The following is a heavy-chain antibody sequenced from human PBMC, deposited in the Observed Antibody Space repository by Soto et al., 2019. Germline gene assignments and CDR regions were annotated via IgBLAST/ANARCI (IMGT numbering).Heavy chain of an antibody. J-gene: IGHJ4*02. CDR2: VDPNGGGT. CDR1: GYTFTDYK. V-gene: IGHV1-2*04. Sequence: QVQLLQSGAEVKEPGASVKVSCKTSGYTFTDYKLHWVRQAPGQGLEWMGWVDPNGGGTNSAQKFQGSVTMTRDTSITTAYLELSRLTPNEPATYFCATWVDYGDYEGFDFWGQGTLVTVSS. D-gene: IGHD4-17*01. CDR3: ATWVDYGDYEGFDF.